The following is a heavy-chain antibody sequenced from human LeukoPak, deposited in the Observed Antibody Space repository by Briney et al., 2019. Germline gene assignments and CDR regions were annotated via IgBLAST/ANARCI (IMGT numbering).Heavy chain of an antibody. CDR3: ARDLRAFSSGWSGYMDV. J-gene: IGHJ6*03. CDR1: GYFFSHYG. CDR2: ISGFNDNT. Sequence: ASVKVSCKTSGYFFSHYGISWVRQAPGQGPEWLGWISGFNDNTNYAQRVQGRVTMTRDMSTSTVYMELSSLRSEDTALYYCARDLRAFSSGWSGYMDVWGKGTTVTVSS. V-gene: IGHV1-18*01. D-gene: IGHD6-19*01.